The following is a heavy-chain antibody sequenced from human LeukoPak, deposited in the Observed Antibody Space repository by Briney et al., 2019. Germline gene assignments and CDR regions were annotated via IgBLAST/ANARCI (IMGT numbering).Heavy chain of an antibody. CDR3: ARDPRGSQYYGSALGYFDY. CDR1: GFSFSSYG. CDR2: IWHDGSNK. Sequence: GGTLRLSCAASGFSFSSYGLHWVRQAPGKGLEWVGVIWHDGSNKYYADYVKSRVTSSRDNSKNTLYLQMNSLRAEDTAVYYCARDPRGSQYYGSALGYFDYWGQGTLVTVSS. D-gene: IGHD3-10*01. J-gene: IGHJ4*02. V-gene: IGHV3-33*01.